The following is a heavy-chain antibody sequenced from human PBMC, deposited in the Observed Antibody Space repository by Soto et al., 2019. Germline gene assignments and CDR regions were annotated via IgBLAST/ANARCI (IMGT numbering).Heavy chain of an antibody. J-gene: IGHJ4*02. CDR3: ARGGGSSGYYYIYYFDY. CDR2: IYHSGST. V-gene: IGHV4-4*02. D-gene: IGHD3-22*01. CDR1: GGSISSSNW. Sequence: SETLSLTCAVSGGSISSSNWWSWVRQPPGKGLEWIGEIYHSGSTNYNPSLKSRVTISVDKSKNQFSLKLSSVTAADTAVYYCARGGGSSGYYYIYYFDYWGQGTLVTVSS.